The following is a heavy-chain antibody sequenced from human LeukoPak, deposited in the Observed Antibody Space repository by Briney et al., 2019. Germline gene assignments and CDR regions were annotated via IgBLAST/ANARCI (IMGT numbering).Heavy chain of an antibody. CDR2: ISSTSSTI. V-gene: IGHV3-48*01. D-gene: IGHD3-10*01. CDR3: AKDRGFDY. J-gene: IGHJ4*02. CDR1: GFTFNNYN. Sequence: GGSLRLSCAASGFTFNNYNMNWVRQAPGKGLEWVSYISSTSSTIYYADSVKGRFTISRDNAKNSLYLQMDSLRAEDTVVFYCAKDRGFDYWGEGSLVTASS.